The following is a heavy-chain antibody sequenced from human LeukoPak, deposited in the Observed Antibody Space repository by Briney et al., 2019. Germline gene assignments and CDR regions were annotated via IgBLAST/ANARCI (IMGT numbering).Heavy chain of an antibody. J-gene: IGHJ4*02. CDR1: GFTFSTSW. CDR3: ASSPYDSRASLDY. Sequence: GGTLRLSCAASGFTFSTSWMSWDPQVQGKGLEWVANIKKDGSETYYVDSVKGRFTISRDNSKNTLYLQMNSLRAEDTAVYYCASSPYDSRASLDYWGQGTLVTVSS. V-gene: IGHV3-7*01. CDR2: IKKDGSET. D-gene: IGHD3-22*01.